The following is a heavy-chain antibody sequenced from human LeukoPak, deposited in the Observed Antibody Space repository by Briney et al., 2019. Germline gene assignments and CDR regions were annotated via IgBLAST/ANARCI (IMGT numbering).Heavy chain of an antibody. V-gene: IGHV4-34*11. D-gene: IGHD3/OR15-3a*01. CDR2: IYSRGST. CDR1: GGSYSGYY. J-gene: IGHJ5*02. CDR3: ARDDLSRGGFDP. Sequence: PSETLSLTCAVYGGSYSGYYWSWIRQPPGKGLEWIGSIYSRGSTYYHPSLKSRVTMSMDTSKNQFSLNVISVTAADTAFYYCARDDLSRGGFDPWGQGVLVTVSS.